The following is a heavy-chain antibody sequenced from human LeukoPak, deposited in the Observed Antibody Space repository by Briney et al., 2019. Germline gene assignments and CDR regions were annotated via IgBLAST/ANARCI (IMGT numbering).Heavy chain of an antibody. Sequence: SETLSLTCTVSGGSISSGDYYWSWIRQPPGKGLEWIGYIYYSGSTYYNPSLKSRVTISVDTSKNQFSLKLSSVTAADTAVYYCARVDVWGSYRIFDYWGQGTLVTVSS. CDR1: GGSISSGDYY. CDR3: ARVDVWGSYRIFDY. V-gene: IGHV4-30-4*08. CDR2: IYYSGST. D-gene: IGHD3-16*02. J-gene: IGHJ4*02.